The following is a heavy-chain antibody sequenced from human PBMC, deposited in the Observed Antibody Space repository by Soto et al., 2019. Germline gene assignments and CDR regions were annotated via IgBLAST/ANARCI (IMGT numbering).Heavy chain of an antibody. J-gene: IGHJ4*02. CDR1: GGSISRYY. D-gene: IGHD2-15*01. Sequence: SETLSLTCTVSGGSISRYYWSWIRQPPGKGLEWIGYIYYSGSTNYNPSLKSRVTISVDTSKNQFSLKLSSVTAADTAVYYCARWVCSGGSCYYDYWGQGTLVTVSS. CDR3: ARWVCSGGSCYYDY. V-gene: IGHV4-59*01. CDR2: IYYSGST.